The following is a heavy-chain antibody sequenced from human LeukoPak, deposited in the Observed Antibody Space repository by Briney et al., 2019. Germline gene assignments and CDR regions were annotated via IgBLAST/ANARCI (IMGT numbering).Heavy chain of an antibody. J-gene: IGHJ4*02. D-gene: IGHD3-3*01. V-gene: IGHV1-69*13. CDR1: GGTFSSYA. CDR3: ARDSPLGTIFGVVIPYYFDY. Sequence: SVKVSCKASGGTFSSYAISWVRQAPGQGLEWMGGIIPIFGTANYAQKFQGRVTITADESTSTAYMELSSLRSEDTAVYYCARDSPLGTIFGVVIPYYFDYWGQGTLVTVPS. CDR2: IIPIFGTA.